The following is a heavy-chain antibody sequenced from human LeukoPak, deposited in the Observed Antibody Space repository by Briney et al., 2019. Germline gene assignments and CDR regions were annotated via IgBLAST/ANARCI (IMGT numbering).Heavy chain of an antibody. CDR2: ISAYNGNT. CDR1: GYTFTSYG. D-gene: IGHD6-13*01. J-gene: IGHJ6*04. CDR3: ARDRTVAAAGMLAGMDV. Sequence: GASVKVSCKASGYTFTSYGISWVGQAPGQGLEWMGWISAYNGNTNYAQKLQGRVTMTTDTSTSTAYMELRSLRSDDTAVYYCARDRTVAAAGMLAGMDVWGKGTTVTVSS. V-gene: IGHV1-18*04.